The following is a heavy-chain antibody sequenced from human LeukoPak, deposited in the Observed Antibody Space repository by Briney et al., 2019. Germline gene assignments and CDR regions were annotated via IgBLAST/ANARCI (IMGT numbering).Heavy chain of an antibody. V-gene: IGHV1-18*01. J-gene: IGHJ3*02. CDR3: ARGGSITTIRGVIITDAFDI. CDR2: ISAYNGNT. D-gene: IGHD3-10*01. CDR1: VYTFTTYG. Sequence: GASVKFSCKASVYTFTTYGIIWVRQAPGQGLEWMGWISAYNGNTNYAQKLQGRVTMITDTSTTTAYMELRSLRSDDTAVYYCARGGSITTIRGVIITDAFDIWGQGTMVTVSP.